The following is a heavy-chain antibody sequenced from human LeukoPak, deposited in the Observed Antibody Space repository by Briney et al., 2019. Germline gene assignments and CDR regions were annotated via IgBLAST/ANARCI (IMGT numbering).Heavy chain of an antibody. Sequence: SETLSLTCTVSGGSISSYYWSWIRQPPGKGLEWIGYIYYSGSTNYNPSLKSRVTISVDTSKNQFSLKLSSVTAADTAVYYCARAPRYFDWSLGGWFDPWGQGTLVTVSS. CDR3: ARAPRYFDWSLGGWFDP. CDR1: GGSISSYY. V-gene: IGHV4-59*08. J-gene: IGHJ5*02. D-gene: IGHD3-9*01. CDR2: IYYSGST.